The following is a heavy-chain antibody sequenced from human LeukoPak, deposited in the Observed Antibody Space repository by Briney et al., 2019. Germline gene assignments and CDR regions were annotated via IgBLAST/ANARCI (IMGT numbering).Heavy chain of an antibody. CDR2: IIPIFGAT. V-gene: IGHV1-69*06. J-gene: IGHJ6*03. CDR1: GGSFSNYA. D-gene: IGHD3-16*01. Sequence: PVKVSCKASGGSFSNYAITWVRQAPGQGLEWMGRIIPIFGATTYAQKFQGRVTITADMGSSTAYLELTGLTSEDTALYFCAKQGAVRQDYYMDVWGNGTTVIVSS. CDR3: AKQGAVRQDYYMDV.